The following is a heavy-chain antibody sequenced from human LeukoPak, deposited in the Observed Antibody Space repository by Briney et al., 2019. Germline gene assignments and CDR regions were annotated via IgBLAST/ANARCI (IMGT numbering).Heavy chain of an antibody. CDR3: AKRGIAAGVRGSYLDY. CDR1: GFTFSSYA. Sequence: GGSLRLSCAASGFTFSSYAMSWVRQAPGKGLAWVSVISGSGDSTYYADSVKGRFTISRDKSNNTLYLQMNSLRAEETAVYYCAKRGIAAGVRGSYLDYWGQGTLVTASS. CDR2: ISGSGDST. V-gene: IGHV3-23*01. D-gene: IGHD6-13*01. J-gene: IGHJ4*02.